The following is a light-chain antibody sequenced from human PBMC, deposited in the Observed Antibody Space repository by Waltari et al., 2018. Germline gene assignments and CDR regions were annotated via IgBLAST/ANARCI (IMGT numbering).Light chain of an antibody. J-gene: IGLJ1*01. Sequence: QSALTQPASVSGSPGQSITTSCTGTRSDVGTYDYVSWYQQHPGKAPKLMIYDVTKRPSGIAIRFSGSKSGNTASLTISGLQAEDEADYYCSSYTTSSTVYVFGTGTKVTVL. CDR3: SSYTTSSTVYV. V-gene: IGLV2-14*03. CDR1: RSDVGTYDY. CDR2: DVT.